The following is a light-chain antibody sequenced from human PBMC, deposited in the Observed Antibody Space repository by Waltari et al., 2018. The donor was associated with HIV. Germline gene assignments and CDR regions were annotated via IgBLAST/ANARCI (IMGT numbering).Light chain of an antibody. V-gene: IGLV2-14*03. CDR3: SSYTSSSTLV. CDR1: SSDARVYNY. CDR2: DVT. J-gene: IGLJ2*01. Sequence: QSALTQPASVSGSPGQSINISCTGISSDARVYNYVSWYQQHPGNAPKLMIYDVTNRPSGVSHRFSGSQSGDTASLTISGLQAEDEADYYCSSYTSSSTLVFGGGTKVTVL.